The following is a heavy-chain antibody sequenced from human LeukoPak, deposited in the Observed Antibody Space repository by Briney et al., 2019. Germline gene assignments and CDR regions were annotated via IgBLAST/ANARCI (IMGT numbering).Heavy chain of an antibody. CDR3: ARWGLTGYYNGGFDY. CDR1: GFTVSSNY. V-gene: IGHV3-53*01. D-gene: IGHD3-9*01. CDR2: IYSGGST. Sequence: LTGRSLRLSCAASGFTVSSNYMSWVRQAPGKGLEWVSVIYSGGSTYYADSVKGRFTISRDNSKNTLYLQMNSLRAEDTAVYYCARWGLTGYYNGGFDYWGQGTLVTVSS. J-gene: IGHJ4*02.